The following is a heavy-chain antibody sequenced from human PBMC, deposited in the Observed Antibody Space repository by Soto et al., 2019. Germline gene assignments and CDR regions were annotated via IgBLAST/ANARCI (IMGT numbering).Heavy chain of an antibody. CDR3: ARFGSGTSYYFDY. V-gene: IGHV3-33*01. CDR1: GFTFSSYG. Sequence: PGGSLRLSCAASGFTFSSYGMHWVRQAPGKGLEWVAVIWYDGSNKYYADSVKGRFTISRDNSKNTLYLQMNSLRAEDTAVYYCARFGSGTSYYFDYWGQGTLVTVSS. CDR2: IWYDGSNK. J-gene: IGHJ4*02. D-gene: IGHD3-10*01.